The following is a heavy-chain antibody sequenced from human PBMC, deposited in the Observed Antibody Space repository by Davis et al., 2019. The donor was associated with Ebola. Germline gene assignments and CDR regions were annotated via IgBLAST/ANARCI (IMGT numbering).Heavy chain of an antibody. CDR2: ISYDGSNK. J-gene: IGHJ6*02. CDR3: ARDRNTIFGVAYYYYGMDV. CDR1: GFTFSSYG. Sequence: GESLKISCAASGFTFSSYGMHWVRQAPGKGLEWVAVISYDGSNKYYADSVKGRFTISRDNAKNSLYLQMNSLRAEDTAVYYCARDRNTIFGVAYYYYGMDVWGQGTTVTVSS. D-gene: IGHD3-3*01. V-gene: IGHV3-30*03.